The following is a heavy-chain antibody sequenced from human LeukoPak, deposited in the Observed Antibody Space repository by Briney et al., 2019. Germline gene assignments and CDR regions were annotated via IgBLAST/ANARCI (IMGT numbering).Heavy chain of an antibody. J-gene: IGHJ4*02. CDR3: ARDTDSWYFDY. D-gene: IGHD6-13*01. V-gene: IGHV3-30*04. CDR1: GFTFSSYV. CDR2: ISYDGSNE. Sequence: GGSLRLSCAASGFTFSSYVMHWVRQAPGKGLEWVAIISYDGSNEYYADSVKGRFTISRDNSKNTLYLQINSLRAEDTAVYYCARDTDSWYFDYWGQGTLVTVSS.